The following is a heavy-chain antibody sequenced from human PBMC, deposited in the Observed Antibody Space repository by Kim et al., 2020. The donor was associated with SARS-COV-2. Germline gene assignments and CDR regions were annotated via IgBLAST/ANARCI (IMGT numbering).Heavy chain of an antibody. CDR3: ARGRRLRYFDWYNYY. J-gene: IGHJ4*02. Sequence: ASVKVSCKASGYSFTFYEINWVRQAPGQGLEWVGWMHPNSGNTDYAQKFQGRVTMTRNTSISTAYLELSSLRSDDRAVYYCARGRRLRYFDWYNYYWGQGPLVPLSA. CDR1: GYSFTFYE. V-gene: IGHV1-8*01. D-gene: IGHD3-9*01. CDR2: MHPNSGNT.